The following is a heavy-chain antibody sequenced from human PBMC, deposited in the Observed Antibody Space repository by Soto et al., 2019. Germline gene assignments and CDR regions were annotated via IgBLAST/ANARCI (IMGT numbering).Heavy chain of an antibody. CDR1: GFTFRCYG. V-gene: IGHV3-30*18. CDR2: ISYDGSIK. CDR3: ANSEYSRYKNIDV. Sequence: SGGSLRLSCAASGFTFRCYGMHWVRQAPGRGLEWVALISYDGSIKYYADSVRGRFTISRDNSKNTLYLQMNSLRAEDTAVYYCANSEYSRYKNIDVWGQGTTVTVSS. D-gene: IGHD5-18*01. J-gene: IGHJ6*02.